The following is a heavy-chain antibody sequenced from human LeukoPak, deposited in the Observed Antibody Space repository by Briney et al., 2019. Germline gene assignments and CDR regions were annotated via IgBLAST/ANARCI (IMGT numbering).Heavy chain of an antibody. CDR3: ARGIPSYYDFWSGYYSDAFDI. D-gene: IGHD3-3*01. Sequence: SETLSLTCAVYGGALSGYYWSWIRQPPGKWLEWIGEINHSGSTNYHPSLQSRVTISLDTSKIQFSLQLSSVTAADPAVYYCARGIPSYYDFWSGYYSDAFDIWGQGTMVTVSS. J-gene: IGHJ3*02. CDR1: GGALSGYY. V-gene: IGHV4-34*01. CDR2: INHSGST.